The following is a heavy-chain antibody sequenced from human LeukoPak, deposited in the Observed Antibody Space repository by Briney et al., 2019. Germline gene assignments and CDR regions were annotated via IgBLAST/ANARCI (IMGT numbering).Heavy chain of an antibody. D-gene: IGHD3-16*01. Sequence: SETLSLTCSVSGMSITSRHYWGWIRQSPGKGLEWIGSTSHSDSPYYNPSLESRVTISLDTSRNQFSLKLTSVTAADTAVYYCARDFGETSLPNWFDPWGQGTLVIVSS. V-gene: IGHV4-38-2*02. CDR2: TSHSDSP. J-gene: IGHJ5*02. CDR3: ARDFGETSLPNWFDP. CDR1: GMSITSRHY.